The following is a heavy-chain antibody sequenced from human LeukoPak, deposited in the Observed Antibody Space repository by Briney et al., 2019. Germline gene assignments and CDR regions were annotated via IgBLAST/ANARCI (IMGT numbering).Heavy chain of an antibody. D-gene: IGHD2-2*02. CDR1: GGSIRSSY. Sequence: KPSETLSLTCTVSGGSIRSSYWSWIRQPPGKGLEWIAYIYYSGTTNYNPSLKSRVTISLDTSKHQFSLKLSSVTAADTAVYYCARGYCSSTSCYIYYFHYWGQGTLVTVSS. J-gene: IGHJ4*02. V-gene: IGHV4-59*01. CDR2: IYYSGTT. CDR3: ARGYCSSTSCYIYYFHY.